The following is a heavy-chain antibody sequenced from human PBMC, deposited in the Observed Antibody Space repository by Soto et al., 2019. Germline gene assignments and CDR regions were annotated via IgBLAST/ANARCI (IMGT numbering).Heavy chain of an antibody. D-gene: IGHD5-12*01. CDR2: IYPGDSDT. V-gene: IGHV5-51*01. Sequence: PGESLKISCKGSGYSFTSYWNGWVRQMPGKGLEWMGIIYPGDSDTRYSPSFQGQVTISADKSISTAYLQWSSLKASDTAMYYCARRSSGYRNRAVKSHWFDPWGQGPLVTAPQ. J-gene: IGHJ5*02. CDR1: GYSFTSYW. CDR3: ARRSSGYRNRAVKSHWFDP.